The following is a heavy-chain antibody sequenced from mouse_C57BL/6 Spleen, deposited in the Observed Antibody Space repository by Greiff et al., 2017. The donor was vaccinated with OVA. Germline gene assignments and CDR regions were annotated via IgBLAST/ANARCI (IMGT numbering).Heavy chain of an antibody. CDR3: ARHYYGNAMDY. CDR2: IYPGDGDT. CDR1: GYAFSSSW. J-gene: IGHJ4*01. D-gene: IGHD1-1*01. V-gene: IGHV1-82*01. Sequence: QVQLKQSGPELVKPGASVKISCKASGYAFSSSWMNWVKQRPGKGLEWIGRIYPGDGDTNYNGKFKGKATLTADKSSSTAYMQLSSLTSEDSAVYFCARHYYGNAMDYWGQGTSVTVSS.